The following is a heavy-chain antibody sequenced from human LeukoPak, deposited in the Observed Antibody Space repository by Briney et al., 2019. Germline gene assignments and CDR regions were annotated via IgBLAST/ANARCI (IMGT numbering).Heavy chain of an antibody. Sequence: SETLSLTCTVSGGSISSYFWSWIRQPPGKEVEGIGYIYYSGTTNYNPSLKSRVTISVDTSKNQFSLDLSSVTAAATAVYDCARGYYYGSGSYFDYWGQGTLVTVSS. CDR2: IYYSGTT. V-gene: IGHV4-59*01. CDR1: GGSISSYF. D-gene: IGHD3-10*01. CDR3: ARGYYYGSGSYFDY. J-gene: IGHJ4*02.